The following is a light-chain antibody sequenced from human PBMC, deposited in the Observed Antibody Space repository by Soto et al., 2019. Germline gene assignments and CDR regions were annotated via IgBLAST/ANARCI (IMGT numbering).Light chain of an antibody. CDR2: DAS. V-gene: IGKV3-11*01. CDR1: QGISNY. J-gene: IGKJ4*01. Sequence: DIVLTQSPGTLSLSPGERATLSCRASQGISNYLAWYQQKPGQAPRLLVYDASNRATGIPAGFSGSGSGADFTLTISSLEPEDSAVYYCQQRSNRLTFGGGTKVDIK. CDR3: QQRSNRLT.